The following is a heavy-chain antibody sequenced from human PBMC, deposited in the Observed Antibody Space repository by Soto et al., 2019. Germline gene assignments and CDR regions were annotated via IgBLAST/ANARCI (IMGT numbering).Heavy chain of an antibody. Sequence: GASVKVSCKASGGTFSSYAIRWVRQAPGQGLEWMGGIIPIFGTANYAQKFQGRVTITADESTSTAYMELSSLRSEDTAVYYCARRHCSGGSCYWFDPWGQGTLVT. CDR2: IIPIFGTA. V-gene: IGHV1-69*13. CDR3: ARRHCSGGSCYWFDP. J-gene: IGHJ5*02. D-gene: IGHD2-15*01. CDR1: GGTFSSYA.